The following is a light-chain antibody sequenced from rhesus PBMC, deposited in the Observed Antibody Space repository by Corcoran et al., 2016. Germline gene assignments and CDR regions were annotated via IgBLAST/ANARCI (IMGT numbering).Light chain of an antibody. J-gene: IGKJ1*01. CDR2: QGS. CDR1: QSLVHSDGKTY. V-gene: IGKV2S8*01. Sequence: DVVMTQSPLSLPVTPGQPASISCRSSQSLVHSDGKTYLKWLQQKPGQPQRRRIYQGSNRDSGVPDRFSGSGAGTDFPLKLSIVEAVDVRVYYCGQGTNVPPWTFGQGTKVEIK. CDR3: GQGTNVPPWT.